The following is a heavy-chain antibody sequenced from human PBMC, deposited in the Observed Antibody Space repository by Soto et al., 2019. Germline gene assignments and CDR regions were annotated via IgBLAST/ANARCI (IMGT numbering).Heavy chain of an antibody. J-gene: IGHJ4*02. CDR1: GFTFSDYA. D-gene: IGHD6-19*01. V-gene: IGHV3-30*18. CDR2: VSHDGRNT. Sequence: VQLVESGGGVVKPGRSLRLSCAASGFTFSDYAMHWVRQAPGKGLEWVAVVSHDGRNTHYADSVEGRFTISRDSSKNTLSLEMTSLRAEDTAVYYCAKGGRQWLVTSDFNYWGQGALVTVSS. CDR3: AKGGRQWLVTSDFNY.